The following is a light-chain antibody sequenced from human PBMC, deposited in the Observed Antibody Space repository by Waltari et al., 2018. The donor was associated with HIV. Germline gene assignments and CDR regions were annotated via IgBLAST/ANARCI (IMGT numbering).Light chain of an antibody. CDR2: EVS. V-gene: IGLV2-14*01. CDR1: SSDVGGYTA. Sequence: QSALTQPASVSGSPGQSISISCPGTSSDVGGYTAVSWYQQHPAKAPKLVILEVSNRPSGVSNRFSGSKSGNRASLTISGLQAEDEAYYYCSSYTSSDTVVFGGGTKVTVL. CDR3: SSYTSSDTVV. J-gene: IGLJ2*01.